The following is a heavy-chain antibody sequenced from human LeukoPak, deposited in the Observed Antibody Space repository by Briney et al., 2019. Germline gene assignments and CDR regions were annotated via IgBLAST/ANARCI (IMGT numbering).Heavy chain of an antibody. D-gene: IGHD2-2*01. Sequence: GASVKVSCKASGYTFTSYDLNWVRQATGQGLEWMGWMNPNSGNTGYAPKFQGRVTMTRNTSISTAYMELSGLRSEDTAVYYCARKGPANYYYYYMDVWGKGTSVTVSS. V-gene: IGHV1-8*01. CDR2: MNPNSGNT. CDR3: ARKGPANYYYYYMDV. CDR1: GYTFTSYD. J-gene: IGHJ6*03.